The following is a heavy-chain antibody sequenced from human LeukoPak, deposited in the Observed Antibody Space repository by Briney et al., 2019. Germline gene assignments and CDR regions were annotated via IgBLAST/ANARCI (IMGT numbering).Heavy chain of an antibody. CDR3: AREMGDREFYFDY. CDR1: GGTFSNFA. D-gene: IGHD3-10*01. Sequence: SVKVSCKASGGTFSNFAFSWVRQAPGQGLQWVGRIIPIVDVTSYAQNFKGRVTITADESTTTAYMELSSLRSEDTAIYYCAREMGDREFYFDYWGQGTLVTVSS. CDR2: IIPIVDVT. V-gene: IGHV1-69*04. J-gene: IGHJ4*02.